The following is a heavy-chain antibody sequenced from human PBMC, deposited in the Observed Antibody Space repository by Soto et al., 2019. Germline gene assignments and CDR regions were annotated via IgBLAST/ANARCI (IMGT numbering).Heavy chain of an antibody. CDR3: ARGAGSAYYVDS. CDR2: INPYGSIT. D-gene: IGHD3-22*01. J-gene: IGHJ4*02. Sequence: EVQLVESGGGLVQPGGSLRLSCAASGFTFTSYWMHWVRQAPGKGLVWVSRINPYGSITNYADSVKGQFTISRDNAKNTVYLQTNSLIVEDTAVYYCARGAGSAYYVDSWGQGTLVTVSS. V-gene: IGHV3-74*01. CDR1: GFTFTSYW.